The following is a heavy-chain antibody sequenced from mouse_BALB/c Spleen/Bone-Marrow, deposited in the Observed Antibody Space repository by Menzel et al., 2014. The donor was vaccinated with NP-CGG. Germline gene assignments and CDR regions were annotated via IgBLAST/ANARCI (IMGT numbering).Heavy chain of an antibody. J-gene: IGHJ3*01. V-gene: IGHV1-54*01. D-gene: IGHD2-2*01. Sequence: QVQLQQSGAELVRPGTSVKVSCKAPGYAFTNYLIEWVKQRPGQGLEWIGVINPGSGSSNYNENFKGKATLTADRSSSTAYMLLSSLTSDDSAVYFCARSRGYDVGPFAFWGRGTLVTVSA. CDR2: INPGSGSS. CDR3: ARSRGYDVGPFAF. CDR1: GYAFTNYL.